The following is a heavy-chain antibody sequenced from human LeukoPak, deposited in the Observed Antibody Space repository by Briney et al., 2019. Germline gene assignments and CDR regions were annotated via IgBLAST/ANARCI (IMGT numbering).Heavy chain of an antibody. J-gene: IGHJ6*03. CDR2: ISAYNGNT. CDR1: GYTFTRYY. Sequence: GASVKVSCKASGYTFTRYYMHWVRQAPGQGLEWMGWISAYNGNTNYAQKLQGRVTMTTDTSTSTAYMELRSLRSDDTAVYYCARDVTFGGVIVMKNYMDVWGKGTTVTVSS. CDR3: ARDVTFGGVIVMKNYMDV. V-gene: IGHV1-18*04. D-gene: IGHD3-16*02.